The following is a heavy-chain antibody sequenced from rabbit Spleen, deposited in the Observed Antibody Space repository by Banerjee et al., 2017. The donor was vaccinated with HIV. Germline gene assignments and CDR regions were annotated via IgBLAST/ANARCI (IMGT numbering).Heavy chain of an antibody. CDR1: GFTLSSYY. Sequence: ESGGGLVKPGASLKLSCTASGFTLSSYYMNWVRQAPGKGLEWIGYIDPVFGITYYANWVNGRFSISRENAQNTVFLQMTSLTAADTATYFCARDGAGGSYFALWGQGTLVTVS. CDR3: ARDGAGGSYFAL. CDR2: IDPVFGIT. J-gene: IGHJ4*01. V-gene: IGHV1S7*01. D-gene: IGHD8-1*01.